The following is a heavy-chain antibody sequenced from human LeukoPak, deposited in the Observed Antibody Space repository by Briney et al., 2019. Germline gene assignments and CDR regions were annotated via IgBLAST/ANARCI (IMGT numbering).Heavy chain of an antibody. J-gene: IGHJ3*02. Sequence: GASVKVSCKASGYTFTNYYIHWVRQAPGQGLEWMGVINPSDGSANYAQKFQGRVTMTRDTSTSTVYMELRSLRSDDTAVYYCARGQHDYGDYGDAFDIWGQGTMVTVSS. CDR2: INPSDGSA. CDR3: ARGQHDYGDYGDAFDI. CDR1: GYTFTNYY. D-gene: IGHD4-17*01. V-gene: IGHV1-46*01.